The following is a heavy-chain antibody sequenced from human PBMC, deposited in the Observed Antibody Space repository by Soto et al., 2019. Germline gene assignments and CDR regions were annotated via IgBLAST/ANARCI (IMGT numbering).Heavy chain of an antibody. D-gene: IGHD6-13*01. V-gene: IGHV4-31*03. CDR3: ARNDDRIAAAGTAYYFDY. CDR1: GGSISSGGYY. Sequence: QVQLQESGPGLVKPSQTLSLTCTVSGGSISSGGYYSSWIRQHPGKGLEWIGYIYYSGSTYYNPSLKSRVTISVDTSKNQFSLKLSSVTAADTAVYYCARNDDRIAAAGTAYYFDYWGQGTLVTVSS. J-gene: IGHJ4*02. CDR2: IYYSGST.